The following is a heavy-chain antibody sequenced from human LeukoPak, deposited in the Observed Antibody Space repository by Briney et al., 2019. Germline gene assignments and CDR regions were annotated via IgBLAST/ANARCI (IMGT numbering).Heavy chain of an antibody. D-gene: IGHD6-13*01. J-gene: IGHJ5*02. CDR2: INPNSGDT. CDR3: ARDSREHSSWYYYTNYNWFDP. Sequence: ASVKVSCKASGYTFTGYYMHWVRQAPGQGLEWMGWINPNSGDTNYAQKFQGRVTMTRDTSISTAYMELSRLRSDDTAVYYCARDSREHSSWYYYTNYNWFDPWGQGTLVTVSS. V-gene: IGHV1-2*02. CDR1: GYTFTGYY.